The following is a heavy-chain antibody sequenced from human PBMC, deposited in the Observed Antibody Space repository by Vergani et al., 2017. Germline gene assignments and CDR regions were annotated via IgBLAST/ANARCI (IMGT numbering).Heavy chain of an antibody. D-gene: IGHD3-3*01. CDR2: INHSGST. V-gene: IGHV4-34*01. J-gene: IGHJ6*03. CDR3: ARVQELYEIWSGYRVRYYYYMDV. CDR1: GGSFSGYY. Sequence: QVQLQQWGAGLLKPSETLSLTCAVYGGSFSGYYWSWIRQPPGKGLEWIGEINHSGSTNYNPSLKSRVTISVDTSKNQFSLKLSSVTAADTAVYYCARVQELYEIWSGYRVRYYYYMDVWGKGTTVTVSS.